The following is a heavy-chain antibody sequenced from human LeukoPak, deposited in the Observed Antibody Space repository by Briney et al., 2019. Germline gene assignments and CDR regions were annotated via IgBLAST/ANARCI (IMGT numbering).Heavy chain of an antibody. J-gene: IGHJ4*02. CDR3: ARGVPYDSWSGPHYSDY. CDR2: IKQDGSQE. D-gene: IGHD3-3*01. V-gene: IGHV3-7*01. CDR1: RFTLSTYW. Sequence: GGSLRLSCAASRFTLSTYWMSWVRQAPGKGLEWVAHIKQDGSQEYYVDSVKGRFTISRDSAKNSLYLQMNSLRAEDTAVYYCARGVPYDSWSGPHYSDYWGQGTLVTVSP.